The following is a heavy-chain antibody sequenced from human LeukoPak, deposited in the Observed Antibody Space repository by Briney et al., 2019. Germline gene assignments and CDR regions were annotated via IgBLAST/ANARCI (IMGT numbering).Heavy chain of an antibody. J-gene: IGHJ6*02. Sequence: KSSETLSLTCTVSGGSISSHYWSWIRQPPGKGLEWIGYIYYSGSTNYNPSLKSRVTISVDTSKNQFSLKLSSVTAADTAVYYCARDDSSSWSPGGYYGMDVWGQGTTVTVSS. CDR2: IYYSGST. CDR3: ARDDSSSWSPGGYYGMDV. V-gene: IGHV4-59*11. CDR1: GGSISSHY. D-gene: IGHD6-13*01.